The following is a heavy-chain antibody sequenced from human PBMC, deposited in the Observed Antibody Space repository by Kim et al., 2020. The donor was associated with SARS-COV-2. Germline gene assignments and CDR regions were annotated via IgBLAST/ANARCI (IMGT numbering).Heavy chain of an antibody. CDR2: IYYSGST. CDR3: ANSPGAAAGTWFDY. V-gene: IGHV4-39*01. J-gene: IGHJ4*02. Sequence: SETLSLTCTVSGGSISSSSYYWGWIRQPPGKGLEWIGSIYYSGSTYYNPSLKSRVTISVDTSKNQFSLKLSSVTAADTAVYYCANSPGAAAGTWFDYWGQGTLVTVSS. D-gene: IGHD6-13*01. CDR1: GGSISSSSYY.